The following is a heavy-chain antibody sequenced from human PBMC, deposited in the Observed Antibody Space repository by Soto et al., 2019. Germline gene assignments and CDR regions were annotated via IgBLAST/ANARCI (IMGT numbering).Heavy chain of an antibody. CDR3: ARDGAYSSSQLYGMDV. CDR1: GGTFSSYA. CDR2: IIPIFGTA. Sequence: QVQLVQSGAEVKKPVSSVKVSCKASGGTFSSYAISWVRQAPGQGLEWMGGIIPIFGTANYAQKFQGRVTITADESTSTAYMELSSLRSEDTAVYYCARDGAYSSSQLYGMDVWGQGTTVTVSS. D-gene: IGHD6-6*01. V-gene: IGHV1-69*01. J-gene: IGHJ6*02.